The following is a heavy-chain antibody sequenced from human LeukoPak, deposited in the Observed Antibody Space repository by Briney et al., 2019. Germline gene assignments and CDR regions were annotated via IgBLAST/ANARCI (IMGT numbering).Heavy chain of an antibody. V-gene: IGHV4-4*07. J-gene: IGHJ4*02. D-gene: IGHD4-17*01. CDR2: IYTSGST. Sequence: SETLSLTCTVSDGSLSSYYWSWIRQPAGKGLEWIGRIYTSGSTSYNPPLKSRVTISVDTSKNQFSLNLSSVTAADTAVYYCARQMSDYGPFDYWGQGTLVTVSS. CDR1: DGSLSSYY. CDR3: ARQMSDYGPFDY.